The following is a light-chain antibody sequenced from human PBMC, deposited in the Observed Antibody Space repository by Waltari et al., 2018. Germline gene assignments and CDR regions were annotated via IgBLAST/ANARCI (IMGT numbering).Light chain of an antibody. V-gene: IGKV3-15*01. CDR2: GAS. Sequence: EIVMTQSPATLSVSPGEGATLSCRASQSVTSLAWYQQKPGQAARLLIYGASTRATGIPARFSGSGSGTEFTLTISSLQSEDLAVYYCQQYNKGLDTFGQGTKLEIK. CDR1: QSVTS. J-gene: IGKJ2*01. CDR3: QQYNKGLDT.